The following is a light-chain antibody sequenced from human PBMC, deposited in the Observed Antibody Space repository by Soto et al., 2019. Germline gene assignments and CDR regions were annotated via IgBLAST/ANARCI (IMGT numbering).Light chain of an antibody. J-gene: IGKJ1*01. CDR3: QQYGSSGT. CDR1: QSVSNNY. Sequence: EIVLTQSPATLSLSPGERATLSCRASQSVSNNYLAWYQQKPGQAPRLLIYGASNRATGIPVRFSGSGSGTDFTLTISRLEPEDFAVYYCQQYGSSGTFGQGTKVDIK. CDR2: GAS. V-gene: IGKV3-20*01.